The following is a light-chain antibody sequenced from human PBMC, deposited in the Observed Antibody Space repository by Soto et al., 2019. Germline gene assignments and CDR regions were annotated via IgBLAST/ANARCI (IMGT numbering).Light chain of an antibody. CDR3: QHYVTSLTT. CDR1: QSVTSNY. V-gene: IGKV3-20*01. J-gene: IGKJ1*01. CDR2: GAS. Sequence: EVVLTQSPATLSVSPGDRATLSCKASQSVTSNYLAWYQQKPGQAPRLLIFGASIRATGIPDRFIGSGSGTDFTLTISRLEPEDFAVYYCQHYVTSLTTFGQGTKVDIK.